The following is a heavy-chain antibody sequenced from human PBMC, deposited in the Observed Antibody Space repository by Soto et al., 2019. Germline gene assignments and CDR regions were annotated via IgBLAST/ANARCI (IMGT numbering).Heavy chain of an antibody. D-gene: IGHD3-16*01. CDR3: AMVDVYVTPSPQDV. CDR1: GYTFTRYG. J-gene: IGHJ6*02. V-gene: IGHV1-18*01. CDR2: INAYNGNT. Sequence: VSVSCKTSGYTFTRYGIGWARQAPGQGLEWMGWINAYNGNTNYAQNLQGRVTLTTDTSTSTAYMELRSLRSNDTAVYYCAMVDVYVTPSPQDVWGQGTTVNVSS.